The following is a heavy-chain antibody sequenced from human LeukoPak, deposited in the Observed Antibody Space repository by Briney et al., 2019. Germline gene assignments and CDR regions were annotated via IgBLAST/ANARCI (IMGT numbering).Heavy chain of an antibody. J-gene: IGHJ4*02. V-gene: IGHV3-23*01. Sequence: PGGSLRLSCAASGFTFSSYAMSWVRQAPGKGLEWVSAICGSGGSTYYADSVKGRFTISRDNSKNTLYLQMNSLRAEDTAVYYCAKDREYYYDSSGYFHFDYWGQGTLVTVSS. CDR1: GFTFSSYA. CDR2: ICGSGGST. D-gene: IGHD3-22*01. CDR3: AKDREYYYDSSGYFHFDY.